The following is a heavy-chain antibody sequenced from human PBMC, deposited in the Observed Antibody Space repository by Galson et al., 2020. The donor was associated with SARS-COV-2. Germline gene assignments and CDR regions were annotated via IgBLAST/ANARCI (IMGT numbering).Heavy chain of an antibody. D-gene: IGHD4-17*01. CDR3: AKVQDGDYDY. J-gene: IGHJ4*02. CDR2: IGGSGGNT. V-gene: IGHV3-23*01. Sequence: GGSLRLSCAASGFTFSSYAMAMSWVRQAPGKGLEWVSAIGGSGGNTYYADSVKGRFTISRDNSKNTLYLQMNSLRAEDTAVYYCAKVQDGDYDYWGQGTLVNVSS. CDR1: GFTFSSYAMA.